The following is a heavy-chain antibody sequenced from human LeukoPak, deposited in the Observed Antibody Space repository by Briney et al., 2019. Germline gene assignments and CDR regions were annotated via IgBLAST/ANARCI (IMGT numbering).Heavy chain of an antibody. Sequence: PSQTLSLTRTVSGGSISSGDYYWSWIRQAPGKGLEWMGYIYYSGSTYYNPSLKSRVTISVDTSKNQFSLKLSSVTAADTAVYYCARVTYYYGSGSLYYFDYWGQGTLVTVSS. CDR1: GGSISSGDYY. CDR2: IYYSGST. J-gene: IGHJ4*02. CDR3: ARVTYYYGSGSLYYFDY. V-gene: IGHV4-30-4*01. D-gene: IGHD3-10*01.